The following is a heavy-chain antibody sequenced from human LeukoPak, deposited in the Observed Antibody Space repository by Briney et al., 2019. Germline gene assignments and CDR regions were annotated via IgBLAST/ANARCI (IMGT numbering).Heavy chain of an antibody. V-gene: IGHV4-59*01. CDR2: IYYSGST. CDR1: GGSISSSY. CDR3: ARGRVSLDY. Sequence: SETLSLTCTVSGGSISSSYWSWIRQPPGKGLEWIGYIYYSGSTNYSPSLKSRVTLSVDTSKNQFSLKLSSVTAADTAVYYCARGRVSLDYWGQGALVTVSS. J-gene: IGHJ4*02.